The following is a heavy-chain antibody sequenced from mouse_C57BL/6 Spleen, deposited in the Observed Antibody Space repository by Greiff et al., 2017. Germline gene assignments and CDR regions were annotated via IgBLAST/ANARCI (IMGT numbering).Heavy chain of an antibody. V-gene: IGHV5-17*01. D-gene: IGHD4-1*01. CDR2: ISSGSSTI. Sequence: EVQRVESGGGLVKPGGSLKLSCAASGFNFSDYGMHWVRQAPEKGLEWVAYISSGSSTIYYADTVKGRVTISRDNAKNTLFLQMTSLRSEDTSMYYCARLGRAYWGQGTLVTVSA. CDR3: ARLGRAY. CDR1: GFNFSDYG. J-gene: IGHJ3*01.